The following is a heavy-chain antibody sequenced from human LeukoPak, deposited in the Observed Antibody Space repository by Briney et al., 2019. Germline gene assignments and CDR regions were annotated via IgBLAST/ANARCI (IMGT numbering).Heavy chain of an antibody. D-gene: IGHD3-10*01. V-gene: IGHV3-21*04. Sequence: PGGSLRLSCAASGFTFSSYSMNWVRQAPGKGLEWVSSISSSSSYIYYADSVKGRFTISRDNSKNTLYLQMNSLRAEDTAVYYCARTMVRGVKFALHDAFDIWGQGTMVTVSS. CDR1: GFTFSSYS. CDR2: ISSSSSYI. J-gene: IGHJ3*02. CDR3: ARTMVRGVKFALHDAFDI.